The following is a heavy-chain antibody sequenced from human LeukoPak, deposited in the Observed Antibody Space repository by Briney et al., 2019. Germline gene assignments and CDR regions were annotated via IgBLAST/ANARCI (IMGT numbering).Heavy chain of an antibody. D-gene: IGHD4-11*01. CDR3: AKDLYSNYGPADY. CDR2: INGGGVNT. CDR1: GFTFSSYA. V-gene: IGHV3-23*01. Sequence: GGSLRLSCAASGFTFSSYAMSWVRQAPGKGLEWVSTINGGGVNTNYADSVGGRFTISRDNSKNTVFLQMNSLRAEDTAVYYCAKDLYSNYGPADYWGQGNLVTVSS. J-gene: IGHJ4*02.